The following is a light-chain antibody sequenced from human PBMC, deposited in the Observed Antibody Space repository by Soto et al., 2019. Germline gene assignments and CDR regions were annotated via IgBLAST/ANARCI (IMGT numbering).Light chain of an antibody. Sequence: DIQMTQSPSTLSASVRDRVTITCRASQSISSWLAWYQQKPGKAPNLLIYTASSLQSGVPSRFSGSGSGTDFTLTISSLQPEDFATYYCQQVNSFPITFGQGTRREIK. J-gene: IGKJ5*01. CDR3: QQVNSFPIT. CDR2: TAS. CDR1: QSISSW. V-gene: IGKV1-12*01.